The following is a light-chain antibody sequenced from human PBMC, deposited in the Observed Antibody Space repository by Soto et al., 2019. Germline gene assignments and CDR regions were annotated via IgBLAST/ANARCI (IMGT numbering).Light chain of an antibody. J-gene: IGLJ3*02. V-gene: IGLV2-14*01. Sequence: QPVLTQPASVSGSPGQSITISCTGTSSDVGGYNYVSWYQQHPGKAPKLMIYEVSNRPSGVSNRFSGSKSGNTASLTISGLQAEDEADYYCSSYTSSSTHWVFGGGTQLTVL. CDR3: SSYTSSSTHWV. CDR2: EVS. CDR1: SSDVGGYNY.